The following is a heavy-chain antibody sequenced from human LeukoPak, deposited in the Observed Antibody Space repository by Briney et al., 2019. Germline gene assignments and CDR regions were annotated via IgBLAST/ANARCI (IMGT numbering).Heavy chain of an antibody. CDR2: ISGSGGST. Sequence: GGSLRLSCAASGFTFSSYGMHWVRQAPGKGLEWVSAISGSGGSTYYADSVKGRFTISRDNSKNTLYLQMNSLRAEDTAVYYCASSFDWLDFDIWGQGTVVTVSS. D-gene: IGHD3-9*01. CDR1: GFTFSSYG. V-gene: IGHV3-23*01. CDR3: ASSFDWLDFDI. J-gene: IGHJ3*02.